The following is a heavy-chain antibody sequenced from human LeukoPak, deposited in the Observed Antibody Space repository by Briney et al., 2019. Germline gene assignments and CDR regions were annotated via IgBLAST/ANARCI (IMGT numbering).Heavy chain of an antibody. V-gene: IGHV3-30-3*01. CDR1: GFPFSGYS. CDR3: ARHRGPSLHSSGYFDY. J-gene: IGHJ4*02. CDR2: ISHDGTNK. D-gene: IGHD3-22*01. Sequence: GRSLRLSCAASGFPFSGYSIHWVRQTPGKGLEWVADISHDGTNKYYAYSVKGRFTISSANSKKTLHLQMNSPTAENTAVYYCARHRGPSLHSSGYFDYWGQGTLVTVSS.